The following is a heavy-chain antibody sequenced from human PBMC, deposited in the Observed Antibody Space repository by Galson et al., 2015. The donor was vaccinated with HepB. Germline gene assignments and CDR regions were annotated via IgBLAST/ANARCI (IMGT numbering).Heavy chain of an antibody. CDR3: TTDVYYSTYWSWLDP. J-gene: IGHJ5*02. Sequence: SLRLSCAASGFPFNNAWMTWVRQAPGKGLEWVGRIKSKTDGATTDYNAPVKGRFTISRDDSKNRLYLQMDRLKTEDTAVYYCTTDVYYSTYWSWLDPWGQGTLVTVSS. CDR2: IKSKTDGATT. D-gene: IGHD2-8*02. V-gene: IGHV3-15*01. CDR1: GFPFNNAW.